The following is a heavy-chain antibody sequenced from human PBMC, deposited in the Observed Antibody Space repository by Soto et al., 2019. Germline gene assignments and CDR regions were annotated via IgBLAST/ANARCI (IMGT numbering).Heavy chain of an antibody. Sequence: QVQLVESGGGVVQPGRSLRLSCAASGFTFSSYGMHWVRQAPGKGLEWVAVISYDGSNKYYADSVKGRFTISRDNSKNTLYLQMNSLRAEDTAVYYCAKDRPPSGDIVVVVAATPLDYWGQGTLVTVSS. D-gene: IGHD2-15*01. V-gene: IGHV3-30*18. CDR3: AKDRPPSGDIVVVVAATPLDY. CDR1: GFTFSSYG. CDR2: ISYDGSNK. J-gene: IGHJ4*02.